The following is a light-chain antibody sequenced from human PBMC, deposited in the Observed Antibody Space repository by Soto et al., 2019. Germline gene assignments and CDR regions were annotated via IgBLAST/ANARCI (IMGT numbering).Light chain of an antibody. CDR3: QQYANLPLT. V-gene: IGKV1-33*01. Sequence: DIQMTQSPSSLSASVGDRVTITCQASQDISNYLNWYQQKPGKAPKLLIYDASKLETGVPSRFSGSGSGTDFTFTISSLQPEDIATYSCQQYANLPLTFGPGTKVDIK. CDR2: DAS. J-gene: IGKJ3*01. CDR1: QDISNY.